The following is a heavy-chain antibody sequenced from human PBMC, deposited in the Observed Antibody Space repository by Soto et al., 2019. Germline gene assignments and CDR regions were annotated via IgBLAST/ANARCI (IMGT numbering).Heavy chain of an antibody. CDR3: AKGRSQWEPYYFDC. D-gene: IGHD1-26*01. J-gene: IGHJ4*02. V-gene: IGHV3-23*01. Sequence: GGSLRLSCAASGFPFSNYAITWVRQAPGKGLEWVSTIFDSGGNTYYADSVKGRFTISRDNSKNTLYLQMNSLRAEDTALYYCAKGRSQWEPYYFDCWGQGALVTVS. CDR2: IFDSGGNT. CDR1: GFPFSNYA.